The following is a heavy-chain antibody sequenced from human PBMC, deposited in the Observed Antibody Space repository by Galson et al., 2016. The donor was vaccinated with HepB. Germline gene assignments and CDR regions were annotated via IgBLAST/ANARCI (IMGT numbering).Heavy chain of an antibody. CDR1: GFIFSNYG. V-gene: IGHV3-7*01. Sequence: SLRLSCAASGFIFSNYGMSWVRQAPGKGLEWVAHINQGGSEENYVDSVKGRFTISRDNAKNSLYLQMNSLRVEDTAAYFCADQPSGFWGQGTLVAVSS. J-gene: IGHJ4*02. CDR2: INQGGSEE. D-gene: IGHD6-25*01. CDR3: ADQPSGF.